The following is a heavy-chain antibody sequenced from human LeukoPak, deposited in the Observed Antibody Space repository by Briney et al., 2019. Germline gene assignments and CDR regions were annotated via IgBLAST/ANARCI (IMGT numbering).Heavy chain of an antibody. CDR1: GGSISSYY. Sequence: SETLSLTCTVSGGSISSYYWSWIRQPPGKGLEWIGYIYYSGSTNYNPSLKSRVTISVDTSKNQFSLKLSSVTAADTAVYYCARNRVGAHRMNYYYYMDVWGKGTTVTVSS. V-gene: IGHV4-59*01. CDR2: IYYSGST. J-gene: IGHJ6*03. D-gene: IGHD1-26*01. CDR3: ARNRVGAHRMNYYYYMDV.